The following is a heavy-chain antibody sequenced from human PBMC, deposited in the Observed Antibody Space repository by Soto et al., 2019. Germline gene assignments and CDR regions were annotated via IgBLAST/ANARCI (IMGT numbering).Heavy chain of an antibody. CDR1: GGSISTGAFS. J-gene: IGHJ5*02. Sequence: SETLCLTCAASGGSISTGAFSWNWIRQPPGKGLESVVYIYHEGTTYYNPALKRLATISVNTSNNYFSLKLSPIAAADTGVYFFAIGRSSSGYPNFAPWGQGTLVPVSS. D-gene: IGHD3-22*01. CDR3: AIGRSSSGYPNFAP. CDR2: IYHEGTT. V-gene: IGHV4-30-2*01.